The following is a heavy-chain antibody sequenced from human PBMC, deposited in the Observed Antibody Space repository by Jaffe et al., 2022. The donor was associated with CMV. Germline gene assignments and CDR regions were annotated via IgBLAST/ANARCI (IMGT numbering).Heavy chain of an antibody. CDR2: FNPSSGRA. V-gene: IGHV1-46*02. CDR3: ARDQGKSTAGRISRGSTHFDY. J-gene: IGHJ4*02. Sequence: QVQLVQSGAEVKKPGASVKVSCKASGYTFNKYYIHWVRQVPGQGFEWMGVFNPSSGRATYAQRFQGRVTMTRDTSTSTFYMELSSLRSDDTALYYCARDQGKSTAGRISRGSTHFDYWGQGTLATVSS. D-gene: IGHD3-3*02. CDR1: GYTFNKYY.